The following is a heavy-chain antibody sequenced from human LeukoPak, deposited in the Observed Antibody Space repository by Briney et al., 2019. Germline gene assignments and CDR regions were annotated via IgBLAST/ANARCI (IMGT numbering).Heavy chain of an antibody. CDR1: GFTFSSYA. V-gene: IGHV3-30*04. CDR3: ARDHAGVHDY. Sequence: PGGSLRLSCTASGFTFSSYAMHWVGQAPGKGLEWVAVISYDGSNKYFADSVKGRFTISRDNSKNTLCLQMNSLRAEDTAVYYCARDHAGVHDYWGQGTLVTVSS. CDR2: ISYDGSNK. J-gene: IGHJ4*02. D-gene: IGHD7-27*01.